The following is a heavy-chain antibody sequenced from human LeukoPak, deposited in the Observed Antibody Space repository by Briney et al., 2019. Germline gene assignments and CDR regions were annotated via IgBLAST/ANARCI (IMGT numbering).Heavy chain of an antibody. J-gene: IGHJ4*02. D-gene: IGHD6-13*01. CDR2: IYYSGST. CDR1: GGSISSYY. CDR3: ARRPGHSSSWYID. Sequence: SETLSLTCTVSGGSISSYYWSWIRQPPGKGLEWIGYIYYSGSTNYNPSLKSRVTISVDTSKNQFSLKLSSVTAADTAVYYCARRPGHSSSWYIDWGQGTLVTVSS. V-gene: IGHV4-59*08.